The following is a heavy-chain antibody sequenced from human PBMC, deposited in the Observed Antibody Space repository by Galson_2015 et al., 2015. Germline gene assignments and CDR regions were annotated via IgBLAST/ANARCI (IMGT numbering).Heavy chain of an antibody. CDR2: ISYDGSNK. CDR3: AKDENYYDSKDAFDI. CDR1: GFTFSSYW. V-gene: IGHV3-30*18. Sequence: LRLSCAASGFTFSSYWMSWVRRAPGKGLAWVAVISYDGSNKYYADSVKGRFTISRDNSKNTLYLQMNSLRAEDTAVYYCAKDENYYDSKDAFDIWGHGTRVTVSS. J-gene: IGHJ3*02. D-gene: IGHD3-22*01.